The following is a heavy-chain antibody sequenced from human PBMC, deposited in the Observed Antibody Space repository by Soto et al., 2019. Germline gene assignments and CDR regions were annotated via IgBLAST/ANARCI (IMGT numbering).Heavy chain of an antibody. CDR1: GGSFSGDY. V-gene: IGHV4-34*01. J-gene: IGHJ3*02. D-gene: IGHD2-2*01. Sequence: SETLSLTCAVYGGSFSGDYWSWIRQPPGKGLEWIGEINHSGSTNYNPSLKSRVTISVDTSKNQFSLKLSSVTAADTAVYYCARGRAIVVVPAERLFAFDIWGQGTMVTVSS. CDR3: ARGRAIVVVPAERLFAFDI. CDR2: INHSGST.